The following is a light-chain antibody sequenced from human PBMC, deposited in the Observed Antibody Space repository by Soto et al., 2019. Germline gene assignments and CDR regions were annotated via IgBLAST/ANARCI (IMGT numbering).Light chain of an antibody. CDR3: QSYDSRLSGHVV. CDR1: SSNIGAGYD. V-gene: IGLV1-40*01. J-gene: IGLJ2*01. Sequence: QSVLTQPPSVSGAPGQRVTISCTGSSSNIGAGYDVHWYQQLPGTAPKLLIYGNSNRPSGVPDRFSGSKSGTSASLAITGLRAEDEADYYCQSYDSRLSGHVVFGGGTKLTVL. CDR2: GNS.